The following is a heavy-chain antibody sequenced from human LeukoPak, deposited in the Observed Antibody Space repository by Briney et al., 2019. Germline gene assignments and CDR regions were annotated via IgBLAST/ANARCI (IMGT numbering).Heavy chain of an antibody. CDR1: GFTFSSYW. CDR3: ARDHNYGVIDY. D-gene: IGHD4-17*01. Sequence: PGGSLRLSCAASGFTFSSYWMSWVRQAPGKGLEWVANIKQDGSEKYYVDSVKGRFTISGDNAKNSLYLQMNSLRAEDTAVYYCARDHNYGVIDYWGQGTLVTVSS. CDR2: IKQDGSEK. V-gene: IGHV3-7*01. J-gene: IGHJ4*02.